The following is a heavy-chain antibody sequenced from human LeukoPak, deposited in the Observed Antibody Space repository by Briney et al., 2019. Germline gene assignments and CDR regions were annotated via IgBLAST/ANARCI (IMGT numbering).Heavy chain of an antibody. V-gene: IGHV3-21*01. CDR3: AREAIGRAAAGTGRWFDP. CDR1: GFTFGDYA. J-gene: IGHJ5*02. D-gene: IGHD6-13*01. Sequence: GGSLRLSCTASGFTFGDYAMTWVRQAPGKGLEWVSSISSSSSYIYYADSVKGRFTISRDNAKNSLYLQMNSLRAEDTAVYYCAREAIGRAAAGTGRWFDPWGQGTLVTVSS. CDR2: ISSSSSYI.